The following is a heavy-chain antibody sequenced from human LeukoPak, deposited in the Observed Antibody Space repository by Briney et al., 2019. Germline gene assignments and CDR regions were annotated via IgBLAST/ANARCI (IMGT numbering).Heavy chain of an antibody. CDR1: GLRFSTYA. CDR2: ISSTSSYI. J-gene: IGHJ4*02. V-gene: IGHV3-21*01. CDR3: ARVAGYCSSTSNCYSDY. Sequence: GGSLRLSCTVSGLRFSTYAMSWVRQAPGKGLEWVSSISSTSSYIYYTDSVKGRFTISRDNAKNSLYLQMNSLRAEDTAVYYCARVAGYCSSTSNCYSDYWGQGTLVTVSS. D-gene: IGHD2-2*01.